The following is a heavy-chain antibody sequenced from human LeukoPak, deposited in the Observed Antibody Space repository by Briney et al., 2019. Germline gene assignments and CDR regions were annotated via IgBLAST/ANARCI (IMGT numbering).Heavy chain of an antibody. CDR2: IYYSGST. Sequence: PSETLSLTCTVSGGSISSSSYYWGWIRQPPGKGLEWIGSIYYSGSTNYNPSLKSRVTISVDTSKNQFSLKLSSVTAADTAVYYCARVDYYGSGSYADYHYMDVWGKGTTVTVSS. CDR3: ARVDYYGSGSYADYHYMDV. D-gene: IGHD3-10*01. CDR1: GGSISSSSYY. J-gene: IGHJ6*03. V-gene: IGHV4-39*07.